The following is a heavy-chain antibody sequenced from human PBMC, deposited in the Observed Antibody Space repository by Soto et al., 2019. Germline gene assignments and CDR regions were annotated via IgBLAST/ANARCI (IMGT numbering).Heavy chain of an antibody. Sequence: EERLVQSGGGLVQPGGSLRLSCAASGFSVGGNYMSWVRQAPGKGLELVSLIYSGGNPFYAASMKGRFTLSRDNSNNMLYLQLDSLRAEDTAVYYCARGPNSDCWGQGTLVIVSS. CDR1: GFSVGGNY. CDR2: IYSGGNP. D-gene: IGHD2-21*01. J-gene: IGHJ4*02. V-gene: IGHV3-53*01. CDR3: ARGPNSDC.